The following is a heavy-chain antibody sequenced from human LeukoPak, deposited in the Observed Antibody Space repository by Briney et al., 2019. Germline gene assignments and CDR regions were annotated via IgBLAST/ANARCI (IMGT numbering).Heavy chain of an antibody. D-gene: IGHD6-19*01. CDR2: IDPSDSYT. Sequence: GESLKISCQGSGYSFTSYWISWVRQMPGKGLEWMGRIDPSDSYTSSSPSFQGHVTIAADKSISTAYLQWSRLKASDTVMYYCARLGYIAVPGPTPHWGQGTLVTASS. CDR1: GYSFTSYW. CDR3: ARLGYIAVPGPTPH. J-gene: IGHJ4*02. V-gene: IGHV5-10-1*01.